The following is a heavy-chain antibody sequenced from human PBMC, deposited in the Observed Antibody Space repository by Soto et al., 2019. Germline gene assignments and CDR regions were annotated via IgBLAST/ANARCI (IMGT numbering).Heavy chain of an antibody. CDR3: ARALYYYDSSGYFRVDNWFDP. Sequence: ASVKVSCKASGYTFTSYGISWVRQAPGQGLEWMGWISAYNGNTNYAQKLQGRVTMTTDTSTSTAYMELRSLRSDDTAVYYCARALYYYDSSGYFRVDNWFDPCGQGTLVTVSS. J-gene: IGHJ5*02. CDR2: ISAYNGNT. D-gene: IGHD3-22*01. V-gene: IGHV1-18*01. CDR1: GYTFTSYG.